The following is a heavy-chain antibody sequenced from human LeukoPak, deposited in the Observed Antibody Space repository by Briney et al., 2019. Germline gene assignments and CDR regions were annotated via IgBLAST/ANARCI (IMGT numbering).Heavy chain of an antibody. D-gene: IGHD3-10*01. CDR1: GFTFSSYG. CDR3: AKKQYGSGSYYGWFDP. CDR2: IRYDGSNK. Sequence: GGSLRLSCAASGFTFSSYGMHCVRQAPGKGLEWVAFIRYDGSNKYYADSVKGRFTISRDNSKNTLYLQMNSLRAEDTAVYYCAKKQYGSGSYYGWFDPWGQGTLVTVSS. J-gene: IGHJ5*02. V-gene: IGHV3-30*02.